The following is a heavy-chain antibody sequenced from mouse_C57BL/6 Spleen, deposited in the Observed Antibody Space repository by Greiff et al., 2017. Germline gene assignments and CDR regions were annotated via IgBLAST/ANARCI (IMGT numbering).Heavy chain of an antibody. J-gene: IGHJ4*01. Sequence: VQLQQSGASVKISCKASGYAFSSYWLNWVKQRPGKGLEWIGQIYPGDGDTNSNGKFKGKATLTADKSSSAAYMQLSSLTSEDSAVYFCARGVSSGYVSYAMDYWGQGTSVTVSS. CDR1: GYAFSSYW. D-gene: IGHD3-2*02. CDR3: ARGVSSGYVSYAMDY. CDR2: IYPGDGDT. V-gene: IGHV1-80*01.